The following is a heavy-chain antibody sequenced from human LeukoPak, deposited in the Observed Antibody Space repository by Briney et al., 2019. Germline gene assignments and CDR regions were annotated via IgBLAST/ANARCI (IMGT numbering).Heavy chain of an antibody. Sequence: TYYADSVKGRFTISRDNSKNTLYLQMDSLRAEDTAVYYCAKDDSSGRYCDYWGQGTLVTVSS. CDR2: T. V-gene: IGHV3-23*01. D-gene: IGHD6-19*01. J-gene: IGHJ4*02. CDR3: AKDDSSGRYCDY.